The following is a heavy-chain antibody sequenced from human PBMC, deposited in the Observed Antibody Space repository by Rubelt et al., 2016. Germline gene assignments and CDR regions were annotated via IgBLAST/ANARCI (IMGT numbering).Heavy chain of an antibody. J-gene: IGHJ4*02. D-gene: IGHD3-10*01. Sequence: SAYNGNTNYARKLQGRVTMTTDTSTSTAHMELRSLRSDDTAVYYCARVGRDDGYWGQGTLVTVSS. CDR3: ARVGRDDGY. CDR2: SAYNGNT. V-gene: IGHV1-18*01.